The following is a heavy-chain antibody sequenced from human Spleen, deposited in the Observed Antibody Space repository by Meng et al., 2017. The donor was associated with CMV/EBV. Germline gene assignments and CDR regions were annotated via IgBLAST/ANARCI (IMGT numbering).Heavy chain of an antibody. V-gene: IGHV1-18*01. CDR1: GYSFTSYG. CDR3: ARERQPFDP. CDR2: ISPYNGNT. J-gene: IGHJ5*02. Sequence: ASVKVSCKASGYSFTSYGITWVRQAPGQGLEWMAWISPYNGNTKYAQKFQGRVTVTTDTSTTTAYMDLRNLRSDGTAVYYCARERQPFDPWGQGTLVTVSS.